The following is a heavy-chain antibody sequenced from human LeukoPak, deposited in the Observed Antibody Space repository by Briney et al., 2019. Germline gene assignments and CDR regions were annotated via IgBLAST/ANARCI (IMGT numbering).Heavy chain of an antibody. CDR3: ARDLSRVAVAGRDY. CDR1: GYTFTSYG. V-gene: IGHV1-18*01. Sequence: ASVKVSCKASGYTFTSYGISWVRQAPGQGLEWMGWISAYNGNTNYAQKLQGRVTMTTDTSTSTAYMELRRLRSDDTAVYYCARDLSRVAVAGRDYWGQGTLVTVSS. D-gene: IGHD6-19*01. CDR2: ISAYNGNT. J-gene: IGHJ4*02.